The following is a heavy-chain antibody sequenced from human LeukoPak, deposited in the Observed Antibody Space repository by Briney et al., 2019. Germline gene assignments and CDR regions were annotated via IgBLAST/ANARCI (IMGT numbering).Heavy chain of an antibody. CDR1: SYSISSGSY. V-gene: IGHV4-38-2*01. CDR2: IFHSGNS. J-gene: IGHJ4*02. CDR3: SXXXXVDDMXYQXFDY. D-gene: IGHD1-1*01. Sequence: SETLSLTCAVSSYSISSGSYWGWIRQSPGKGLEWVGSIFHSGNSYYNPSLKIRLTMSVDTSKNQFSLKLTSLTAAHTAPYYFSXXXXVDDMXYQXFDYWGXGILVTVSS.